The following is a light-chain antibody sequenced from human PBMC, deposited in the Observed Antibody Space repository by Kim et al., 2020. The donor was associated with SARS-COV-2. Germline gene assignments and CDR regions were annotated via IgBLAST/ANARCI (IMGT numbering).Light chain of an antibody. CDR2: AAS. CDR3: QQANRIPWT. CDR1: QDVSSW. V-gene: IGKV1D-12*01. Sequence: ASVGDRVTITCRASQDVSSWLAWYQQKPGKAPKLLIYAASVLHSGVPSRFSASGYGTDFTLTINRLQPEDFATYFCQQANRIPWTFGQGTKVDIK. J-gene: IGKJ1*01.